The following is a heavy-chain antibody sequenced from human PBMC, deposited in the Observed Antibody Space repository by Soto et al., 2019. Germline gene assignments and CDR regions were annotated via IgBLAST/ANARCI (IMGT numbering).Heavy chain of an antibody. Sequence: PGGSLILSCAASGFTFSSYWMHWVRQAPGKGLVWVSRINSDESSTTYADSVKGRFTISRDNAKNTLYLQMNSLRAEDTAVYYCARDFGNGDYRYFQHWGQGTLVTVSS. V-gene: IGHV3-74*01. CDR3: ARDFGNGDYRYFQH. D-gene: IGHD4-17*01. CDR1: GFTFSSYW. CDR2: INSDESST. J-gene: IGHJ1*01.